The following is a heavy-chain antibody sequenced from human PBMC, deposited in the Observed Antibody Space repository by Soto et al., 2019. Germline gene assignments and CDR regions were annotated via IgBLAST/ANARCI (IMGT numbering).Heavy chain of an antibody. CDR1: GYSFTNYW. V-gene: IGHV5-10-1*01. J-gene: IGHJ5*02. Sequence: PGESLKISCKGSGYSFTNYWITWVRQMPGKGLEWMGRIDPSDSYTNYSPSFQGHVTIPADKSISTAYLQWSSLKASGTAMYYCTSRGDNYSNYYDNWFDPWGQGTLVTVSS. D-gene: IGHD4-4*01. CDR3: TSRGDNYSNYYDNWFDP. CDR2: IDPSDSYT.